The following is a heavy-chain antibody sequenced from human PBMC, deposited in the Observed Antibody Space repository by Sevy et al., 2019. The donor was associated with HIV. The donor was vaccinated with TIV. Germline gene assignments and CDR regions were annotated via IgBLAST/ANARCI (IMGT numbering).Heavy chain of an antibody. Sequence: ASVKVSCKASGYTFISYRISWVRQAPGQGLEWMGWIRVYNGNTNYAQKLQGRVTMITDTSTSTAYMELRSLRSDDTAVYYCARHDSSGYYLDYWGQGTLVTVSS. J-gene: IGHJ4*02. CDR3: ARHDSSGYYLDY. D-gene: IGHD3-22*01. CDR2: IRVYNGNT. CDR1: GYTFISYR. V-gene: IGHV1-18*01.